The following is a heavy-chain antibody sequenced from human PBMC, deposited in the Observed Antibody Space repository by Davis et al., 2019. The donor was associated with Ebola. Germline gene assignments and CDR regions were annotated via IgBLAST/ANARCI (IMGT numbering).Heavy chain of an antibody. CDR1: GFTFTNAC. CDR2: TQTNANGWTT. Sequence: WGSLRLSCVASGFTFTNACFNLVRYAPAPGLEWVAHTQTNANGWTTDYSAPVKGRFTISRDDSKSTLYLQMNSLKTEDTAVYYCFAGGTLVRGVLVPWGQGTLVTVSS. V-gene: IGHV3-15*07. CDR3: FAGGTLVRGVLVP. J-gene: IGHJ5*02. D-gene: IGHD3-10*01.